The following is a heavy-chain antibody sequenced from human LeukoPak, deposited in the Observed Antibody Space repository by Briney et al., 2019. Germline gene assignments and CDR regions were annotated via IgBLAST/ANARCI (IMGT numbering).Heavy chain of an antibody. CDR2: ISGSGGST. CDR3: AKLKSRMVPAAPFDY. D-gene: IGHD2-2*01. Sequence: GGSLRLSCAASGFTFSGYAMSWVRQAPGKGLVWVSAISGSGGSTYYADSVKGRFTISRDNSKNTLYLQMISLRAEDTAVYYCAKLKSRMVPAAPFDYWGQGTLVTVSS. CDR1: GFTFSGYA. V-gene: IGHV3-23*01. J-gene: IGHJ4*02.